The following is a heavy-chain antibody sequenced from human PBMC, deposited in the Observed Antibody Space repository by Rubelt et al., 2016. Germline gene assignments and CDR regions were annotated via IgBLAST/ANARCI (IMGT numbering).Heavy chain of an antibody. D-gene: IGHD3-16*02. Sequence: QLQLQESGPGLVKPSETLSLTCTVSGASISRSTTYYWGWIRQPPGKGPAWIGSISYLGRTYYKPSLKSRVPISVDTSKNQFSLKLSSVTAADTAVYYCARLGLGDLPSNYWGQGAQVAVSS. CDR2: ISYLGRT. V-gene: IGHV4-39*01. CDR1: GASISRSTTYY. CDR3: ARLGLGDLPSNY. J-gene: IGHJ4*02.